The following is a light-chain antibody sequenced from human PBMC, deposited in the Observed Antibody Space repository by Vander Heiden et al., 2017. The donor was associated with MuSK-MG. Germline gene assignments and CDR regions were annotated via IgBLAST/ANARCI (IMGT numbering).Light chain of an antibody. CDR2: DVS. CDR3: NSYTSSSTYV. V-gene: IGLV2-14*03. Sequence: HSALTQPASVSGSPCPYTTLSCTGTLSDVGGYNLFTWYQQHPGKAPKLMIYDVSNRPSGVSNRFSVSKSGNTASLTISGLQAEDEADYYCNSYTSSSTYVFGTGTKVTVL. CDR1: LSDVGGYNL. J-gene: IGLJ1*01.